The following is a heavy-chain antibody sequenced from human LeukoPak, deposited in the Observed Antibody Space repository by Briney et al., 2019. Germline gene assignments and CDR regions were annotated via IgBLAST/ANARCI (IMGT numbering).Heavy chain of an antibody. CDR2: ISYDGSNK. CDR1: GFTFSSYG. V-gene: IGHV3-30*03. J-gene: IGHJ6*03. D-gene: IGHD2-2*01. Sequence: GGSLRLSCAASGFTFSSYGMHWVRQAPGKGLEWVAVISYDGSNKYYADSVKGRFTISRDNSKNTLYLQMNSLRAEDTAVYYCARGSRDIVVVPAAKYYYYYYMDVWGKGTTVTISS. CDR3: ARGSRDIVVVPAAKYYYYYYMDV.